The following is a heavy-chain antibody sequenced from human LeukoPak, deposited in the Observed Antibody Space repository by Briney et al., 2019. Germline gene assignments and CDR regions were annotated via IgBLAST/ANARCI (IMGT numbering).Heavy chain of an antibody. J-gene: IGHJ4*02. CDR1: GGSISSSLYY. V-gene: IGHV4-39*01. Sequence: PSETLSLTCTVSGGSISSSLYYWDWIRQPPGKGLEWIGSVYYSGSTYFNPSLKTRVTISEDTPKNQFSLNLNSVTAADTAVYYCARRPYSSGSIDYWGQGTLLTVSS. CDR3: ARRPYSSGSIDY. D-gene: IGHD6-19*01. CDR2: VYYSGST.